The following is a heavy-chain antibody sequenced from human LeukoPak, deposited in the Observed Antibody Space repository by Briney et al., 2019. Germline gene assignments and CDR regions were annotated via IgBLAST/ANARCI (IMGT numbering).Heavy chain of an antibody. CDR3: ARGGARIGEYTYGFDY. CDR2: INSDGSGT. CDR1: GFTFSDYC. J-gene: IGHJ4*02. Sequence: PGGSLRLSCAASGFTFSDYCMHWVRQAPGKGLVWVSRINSDGSGTNYPDSVKGRFTMSRDNAKNTLYLQMNSLRAEDTAVYYCARGGARIGEYTYGFDYWGQGALVTVSS. V-gene: IGHV3-74*01. D-gene: IGHD5-18*01.